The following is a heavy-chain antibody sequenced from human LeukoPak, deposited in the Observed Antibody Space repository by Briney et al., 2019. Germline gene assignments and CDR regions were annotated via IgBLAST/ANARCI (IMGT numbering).Heavy chain of an antibody. CDR1: GYTFTGYH. V-gene: IGHV1-2*02. Sequence: GASVKVSCKASGYTFTGYHMHWVRQAPGQGLEWMGWINPNSGGTNYAQNFQGRVTMTRDTSISTVYMELSRLRSDDTAVYYCARDMCRGGTCPNYYFDYWGQGTLVTVSS. CDR2: INPNSGGT. D-gene: IGHD2-15*01. J-gene: IGHJ4*02. CDR3: ARDMCRGGTCPNYYFDY.